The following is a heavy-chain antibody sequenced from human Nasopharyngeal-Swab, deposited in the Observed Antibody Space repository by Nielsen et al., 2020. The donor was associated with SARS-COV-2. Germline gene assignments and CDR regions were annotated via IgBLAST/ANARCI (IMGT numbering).Heavy chain of an antibody. J-gene: IGHJ2*01. V-gene: IGHV4-31*03. CDR1: GGSISSGGYY. D-gene: IGHD3-22*01. CDR3: ARSPSPHITMIVVVTHWYFDL. Sequence: SETLSLTCTVPGGSISSGGYYWSWIRQHPGKGLEWIGYIYYSGSTYYNPSLKSRVTISVDTSKNQFSLKLSSVTAADTAVYYCARSPSPHITMIVVVTHWYFDLWGRGTLVTVSS. CDR2: IYYSGST.